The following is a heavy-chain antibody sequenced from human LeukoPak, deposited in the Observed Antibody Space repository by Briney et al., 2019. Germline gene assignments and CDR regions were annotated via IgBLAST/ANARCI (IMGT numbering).Heavy chain of an antibody. CDR3: ARVRTLWTYYGMDV. CDR1: GFTFNTYW. Sequence: GGSLRLSCAASGFTFNTYWMSWVREAPGKGLEWLANIKEDESEKYYVDSVKGRFTISRDNAKNSLYLQMNSLRAEDTAMYYCARVRTLWTYYGMDVWGQGTTVTVSS. CDR2: IKEDESEK. J-gene: IGHJ6*02. V-gene: IGHV3-7*01. D-gene: IGHD3/OR15-3a*01.